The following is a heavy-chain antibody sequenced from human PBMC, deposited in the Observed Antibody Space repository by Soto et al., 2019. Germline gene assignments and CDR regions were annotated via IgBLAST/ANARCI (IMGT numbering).Heavy chain of an antibody. CDR1: GFTFSSYA. V-gene: IGHV3-23*01. CDR2: ISGSGGST. D-gene: IGHD2-8*01. J-gene: IGHJ3*02. CDR3: AKGGQHIVLMVYAIPAFDI. Sequence: EVQLLEAGGGLVQPGGSLRLSCAASGFTFSSYAMSWVRQAPGKGLEGVSAISGSGGSTYYADSVKGRFTISRDNSKITLYLQINSLRAEDTAIYYCAKGGQHIVLMVYAIPAFDIWGQGTMVTVSS.